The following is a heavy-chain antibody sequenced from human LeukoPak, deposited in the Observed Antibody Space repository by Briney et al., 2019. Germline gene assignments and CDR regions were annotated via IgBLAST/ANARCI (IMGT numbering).Heavy chain of an antibody. Sequence: PSETLSLTCTVSGYSISSGYYWSWIRQPPGKGLEWIGYIYYSGSTNYNPSLKSRVTISVDTSKNQFSLKLSSVTAADTAVYHCARAIIAVAAPQAFDIWGQGTMVTVSS. CDR1: GYSISSGYY. V-gene: IGHV4-61*01. CDR3: ARAIIAVAAPQAFDI. J-gene: IGHJ3*02. D-gene: IGHD6-19*01. CDR2: IYYSGST.